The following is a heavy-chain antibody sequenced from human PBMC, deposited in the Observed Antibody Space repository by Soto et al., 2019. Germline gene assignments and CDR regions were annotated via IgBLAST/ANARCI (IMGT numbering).Heavy chain of an antibody. CDR1: CGSISSGGYY. CDR2: IDYSGST. Sequence: QVQLQESGPGLVKPSQTLSLTCTVSCGSISSGGYYCSWIRQHPVKGLEWIGYIDYSGSTYYNPSLKSRVTISVDTSKNQFSLKLSSVTAADTAVYYCARGSYYDSSGYYGPWGQGTLVTVSS. V-gene: IGHV4-31*03. D-gene: IGHD3-22*01. J-gene: IGHJ5*02. CDR3: ARGSYYDSSGYYGP.